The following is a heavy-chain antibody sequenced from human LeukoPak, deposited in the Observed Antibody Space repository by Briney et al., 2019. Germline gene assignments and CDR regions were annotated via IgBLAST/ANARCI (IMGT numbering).Heavy chain of an antibody. D-gene: IGHD3-10*01. CDR3: ARDLGSRKNAFDI. CDR1: GYTFTSYY. J-gene: IGHJ3*02. Sequence: VASVKVSCKASGYTFTSYYMHWVRQAPGQGLEWMGIINPSGGSTSHAQKFQGRVTMTRDMSTSTVYMELSSLRSEDTAVYYCARDLGSRKNAFDIWGQGTMVTVSS. V-gene: IGHV1-46*01. CDR2: INPSGGST.